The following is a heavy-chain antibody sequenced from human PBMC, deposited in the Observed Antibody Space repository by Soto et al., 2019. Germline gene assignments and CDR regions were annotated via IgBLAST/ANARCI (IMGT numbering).Heavy chain of an antibody. V-gene: IGHV3-33*01. J-gene: IGHJ6*02. D-gene: IGHD2-2*02. CDR2: IWYDGSNK. CDR1: GFTFSNYG. Sequence: PGGPLRLCWAAAGFTFSNYGMHWVRQAPGKGLEWVAVIWYDGSNKYYADSVKGRFTISRDNSKNTLYLHMNSLRAEDSALYYCARDPYTHCSSTSCYTAYYYFYGMDVWGQGTTVTVSS. CDR3: ARDPYTHCSSTSCYTAYYYFYGMDV.